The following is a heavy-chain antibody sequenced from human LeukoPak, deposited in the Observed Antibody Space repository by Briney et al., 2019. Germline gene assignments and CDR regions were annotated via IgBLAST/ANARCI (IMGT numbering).Heavy chain of an antibody. D-gene: IGHD3-9*01. V-gene: IGHV1-3*01. CDR2: INAGNGNT. CDR3: ARADYDILTGYYNVAGYYGMDV. CDR1: GYTFTSYA. J-gene: IGHJ6*02. Sequence: ASVKVSCKASGYTFTSYAMHWVRQAPGQRLEWMGWINAGNGNTKYSQKFQGRVTITRDTSASTAYMELSSLRSEDTAVYYCARADYDILTGYYNVAGYYGMDVWGQGTTVTVSS.